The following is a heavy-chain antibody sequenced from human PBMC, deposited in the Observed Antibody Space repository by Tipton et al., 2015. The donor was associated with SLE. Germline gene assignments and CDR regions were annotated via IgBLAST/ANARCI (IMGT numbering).Heavy chain of an antibody. CDR3: ARDGGTYYYDSGAFDI. Sequence: SLRLSCAASGFTFSSYAMSWVRQAPGKGLEWVSAISGSGGSTYYADSVKGRFTISRDNAKNSLYLQMNSLRAEDTAVYYCARDGGTYYYDSGAFDIWGQGTMVTVSS. J-gene: IGHJ3*02. CDR2: ISGSGGST. V-gene: IGHV3-23*01. CDR1: GFTFSSYA. D-gene: IGHD3-22*01.